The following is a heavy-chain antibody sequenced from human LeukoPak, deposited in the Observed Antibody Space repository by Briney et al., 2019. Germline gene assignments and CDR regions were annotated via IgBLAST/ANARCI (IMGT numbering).Heavy chain of an antibody. CDR3: ARDSRYFDWLSTPDY. D-gene: IGHD3-9*01. CDR1: GFTFSSYS. V-gene: IGHV3-48*04. CDR2: ISSSSTI. Sequence: PGGSLRLSCAASGFTFSSYSMNWVRQAPGKGLEWVSYISSSSTIYYADSVKGRFTISRDNAKNSLYLQMNSLRAEDTAVYYCARDSRYFDWLSTPDYWGQGTLVTVSS. J-gene: IGHJ4*02.